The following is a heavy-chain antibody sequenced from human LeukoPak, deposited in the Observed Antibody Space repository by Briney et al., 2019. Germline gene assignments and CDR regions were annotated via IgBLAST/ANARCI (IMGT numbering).Heavy chain of an antibody. V-gene: IGHV3-49*04. J-gene: IGHJ4*02. CDR3: TRDSSYYYDSSGYYDGVY. Sequence: PGRSLRLSCTASGFTFGDYAMSWVRQAPGKGLEWVGFIRSKAYGGTTEYAASVKGRFTISRDDSKSIAYPQMNSLKTEDTAVYYCTRDSSYYYDSSGYYDGVYWGQGTLVTVSS. CDR2: IRSKAYGGTT. D-gene: IGHD3-22*01. CDR1: GFTFGDYA.